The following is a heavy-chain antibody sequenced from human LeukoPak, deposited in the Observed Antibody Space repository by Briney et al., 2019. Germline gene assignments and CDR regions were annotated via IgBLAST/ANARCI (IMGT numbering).Heavy chain of an antibody. CDR2: ISSSGSTI. Sequence: GGSLRLSCAAYGFTFSSYEMNWVRQAPGKGLEWVSYISSSGSTIYYADSVKGRFTISRDNAKNSLYLQMNSLRAEDTAVYYCARALNYGTHFDYWGQGTLVTVSS. CDR3: ARALNYGTHFDY. J-gene: IGHJ4*02. D-gene: IGHD4-17*01. CDR1: GFTFSSYE. V-gene: IGHV3-48*03.